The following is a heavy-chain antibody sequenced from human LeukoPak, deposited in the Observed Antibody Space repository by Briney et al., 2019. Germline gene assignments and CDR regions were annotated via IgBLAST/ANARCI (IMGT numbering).Heavy chain of an antibody. V-gene: IGHV1-69*13. CDR2: IIPIFGTA. Sequence: ASVKVSCKASGGTFSSYAISWVRQAPGQGLEWMGGIIPIFGTANYAQKFQGRVTITADESTSTAYMELSSLRSEDTAVYYCARTPYYYDSSAGYYYYMDVWGKGTTVTVSS. CDR1: GGTFSSYA. J-gene: IGHJ6*03. CDR3: ARTPYYYDSSAGYYYYMDV. D-gene: IGHD3-22*01.